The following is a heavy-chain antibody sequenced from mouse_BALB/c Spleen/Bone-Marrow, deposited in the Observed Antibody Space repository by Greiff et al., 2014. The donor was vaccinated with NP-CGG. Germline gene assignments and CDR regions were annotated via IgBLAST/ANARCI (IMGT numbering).Heavy chain of an antibody. CDR2: IAPGSGST. Sequence: DLVKPGASVKLSCKASGYTFTSYWINWIKQRPGQGLEWMGRIAPGSGSTYYNEMFKGKATLTVDTSSSTAYIQLSSLSSEDSAVYSCARGDDYDPFAYWGQGTLVTVSA. J-gene: IGHJ3*01. CDR3: ARGDDYDPFAY. D-gene: IGHD2-4*01. V-gene: IGHV1S41*01. CDR1: GYTFTSYW.